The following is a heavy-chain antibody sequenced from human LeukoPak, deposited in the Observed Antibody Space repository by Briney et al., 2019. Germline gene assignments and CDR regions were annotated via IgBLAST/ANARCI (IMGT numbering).Heavy chain of an antibody. D-gene: IGHD2-2*03. CDR2: TNPSGGST. CDR3: AREFGYCSSTSCQYPDY. V-gene: IGHV1-46*03. J-gene: IGHJ4*02. Sequence: ASVKVSCKASGYTFTSYYMHWVRQAPGQGLEWMGITNPSGGSTSYAQKFQGRVTMTRDTSTSTVYMELSSLRSEDTAVYYCAREFGYCSSTSCQYPDYWGQGTLVTVSS. CDR1: GYTFTSYY.